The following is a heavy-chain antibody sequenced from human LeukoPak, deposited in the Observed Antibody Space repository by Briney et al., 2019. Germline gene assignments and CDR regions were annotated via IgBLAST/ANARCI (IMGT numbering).Heavy chain of an antibody. CDR1: GFTFSSYS. CDR3: TRVLAFSSSWRS. J-gene: IGHJ5*02. CDR2: INASNTTK. V-gene: IGHV3-48*01. Sequence: GGSLRLSCAASGFTFSSYSMNWVRQAPGKGPEWIAYINASNTTKYYADSVKGRFTISRDNAKTSLFLQMNSLRADDTVVYYCTRVLAFSSSWRSWGQGTLVTVSS. D-gene: IGHD6-13*01.